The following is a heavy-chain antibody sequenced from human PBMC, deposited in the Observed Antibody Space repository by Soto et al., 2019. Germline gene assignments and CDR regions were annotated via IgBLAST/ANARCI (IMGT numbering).Heavy chain of an antibody. D-gene: IGHD3-22*01. V-gene: IGHV3-13*01. CDR1: GFTFSSYD. Sequence: EVQLVESGGGLVQPGGSLRLSCAASGFTFSSYDMHWVRQATGKGLEWVSAIGTAGDTYYPGSVKGRLTISRENAKNSLYLQMNSLRAEDTAVYYCAGGYDSSGIRYGMDVWGQGTTVTVSS. J-gene: IGHJ6*02. CDR2: IGTAGDT. CDR3: AGGYDSSGIRYGMDV.